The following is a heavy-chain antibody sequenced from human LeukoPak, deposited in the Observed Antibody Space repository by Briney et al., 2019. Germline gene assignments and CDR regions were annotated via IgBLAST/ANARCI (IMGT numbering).Heavy chain of an antibody. CDR3: ASVRGRYTYNWNLGFDY. D-gene: IGHD1-7*01. CDR1: GGSFSGYY. J-gene: IGHJ4*02. Sequence: SETLSLTCAVYGGSFSGYYWSWIRQPPGKGLEWIGEINHSGSTNYNPSLESRVTISVDTSKNQFSLKLSSVTAADTAVYYCASVRGRYTYNWNLGFDYWGQGTLVTVSS. CDR2: INHSGST. V-gene: IGHV4-34*01.